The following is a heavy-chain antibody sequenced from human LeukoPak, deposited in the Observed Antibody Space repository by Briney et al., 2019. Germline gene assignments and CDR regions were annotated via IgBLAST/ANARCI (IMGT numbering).Heavy chain of an antibody. CDR2: ISYDGRNE. J-gene: IGHJ6*02. CDR1: GFSFSSYA. V-gene: IGHV3-30-3*01. CDR3: ARGGDSWSGYSYGMDV. Sequence: GRSLRLSCAASGFSFSSYAMHWVRQAPGKGLEWVAVISYDGRNEYYADSVKGRFTISRDISMNTLYLQMNSLRPEDSAVYYCARGGDSWSGYSYGMDVWGQGTTDTVSS. D-gene: IGHD3-3*01.